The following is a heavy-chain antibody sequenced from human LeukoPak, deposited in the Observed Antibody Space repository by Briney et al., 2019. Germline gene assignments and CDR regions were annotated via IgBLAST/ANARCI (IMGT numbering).Heavy chain of an antibody. Sequence: GASVKVSCKASGGTFSSYAISWVRQAPGQGLEWMGGINPIFGTANYAQKFQGRVTITADESTSTAYMELSSLRSEDTAVYYCARSPYYDFWSGYSYYYYYMDVWGKGTTVTVS. J-gene: IGHJ6*03. V-gene: IGHV1-69*01. CDR3: ARSPYYDFWSGYSYYYYYMDV. CDR1: GGTFSSYA. CDR2: INPIFGTA. D-gene: IGHD3-3*01.